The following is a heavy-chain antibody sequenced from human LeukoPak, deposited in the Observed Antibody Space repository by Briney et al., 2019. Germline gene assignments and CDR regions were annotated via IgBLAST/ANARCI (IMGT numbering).Heavy chain of an antibody. CDR1: GYIFTGHY. CDR2: LNPNSGGT. D-gene: IGHD3-3*01. Sequence: ASVKVSCKASGYIFTGHYMRWVRQAPGQGLEYMGWLNPNSGGTHFAQKFQGRVTMTRDTSISTAYMELSGLRSDDTAVYYCARAQPIIGYQYYGIDVWGQGTTVTVSS. CDR3: ARAQPIIGYQYYGIDV. J-gene: IGHJ6*02. V-gene: IGHV1-2*02.